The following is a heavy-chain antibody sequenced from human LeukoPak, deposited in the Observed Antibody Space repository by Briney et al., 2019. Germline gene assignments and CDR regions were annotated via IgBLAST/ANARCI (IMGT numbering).Heavy chain of an antibody. D-gene: IGHD1-26*01. Sequence: SETLSLTCAVYGGSFSGYYWSWIRQPPGKGLEWIGEINHSGSTNYNPSLKSRVTISVDTSKNQFSLKLSSVTAADTAVYYCASGGSHGAVNWFDPWGQGTLVTVSS. CDR2: INHSGST. J-gene: IGHJ5*02. CDR3: ASGGSHGAVNWFDP. CDR1: GGSFSGYY. V-gene: IGHV4-34*01.